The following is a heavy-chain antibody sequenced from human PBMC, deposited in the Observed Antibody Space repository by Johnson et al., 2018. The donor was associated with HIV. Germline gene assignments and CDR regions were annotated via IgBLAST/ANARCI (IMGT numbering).Heavy chain of an antibody. Sequence: QVQLVESGGGLVKPGGSLRLSCAASGFTFSDYYMSWIRQAPGKGLEWVSYITGSGSSIYYADSVKGRFTISRDNSKNTLYLQMNSLRAEDTAVYYCAKDLSDSSGYHDAFDIWGQGTMVTVSS. CDR1: GFTFSDYY. D-gene: IGHD3-22*01. J-gene: IGHJ3*02. V-gene: IGHV3-11*04. CDR2: ITGSGSSI. CDR3: AKDLSDSSGYHDAFDI.